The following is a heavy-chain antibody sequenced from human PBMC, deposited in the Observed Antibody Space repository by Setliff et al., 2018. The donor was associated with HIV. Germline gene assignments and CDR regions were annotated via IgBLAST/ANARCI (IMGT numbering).Heavy chain of an antibody. D-gene: IGHD3-3*01. J-gene: IGHJ4*02. CDR2: ISTSGTT. CDR3: ARHRVRDSWRGLGGTFDY. Sequence: ASETLSLTCAVSGYSISSGTYYWSWIRQPAGMRLEWIGHISTSGTTNYNSSLKSRVTISADTSKSQFSLKLTSVTAADTAMYYCARHRVRDSWRGLGGTFDYWGQGTRVTVSS. CDR1: GYSISSGTYY. V-gene: IGHV4-61*09.